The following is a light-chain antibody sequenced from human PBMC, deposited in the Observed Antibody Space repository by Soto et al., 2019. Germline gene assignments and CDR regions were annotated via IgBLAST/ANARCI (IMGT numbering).Light chain of an antibody. CDR2: GAF. V-gene: IGKV3-15*01. J-gene: IGKJ5*01. Sequence: EIVVTHSPPTLSVSPGEGVTLSFRASQSMTTKLAWYQQKPGQAPRLLIHGAFTRATGIPARFSGSGSGTEFTLTISTLQSEDFAVYYCQQYYDWPITFGQGTRLEIK. CDR1: QSMTTK. CDR3: QQYYDWPIT.